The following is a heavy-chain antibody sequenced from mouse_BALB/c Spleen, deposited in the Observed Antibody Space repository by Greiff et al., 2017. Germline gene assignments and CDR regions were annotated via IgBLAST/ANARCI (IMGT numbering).Heavy chain of an antibody. V-gene: IGHV1S81*02. Sequence: VQLVESGAELVKPGASVKLSCKASGYTFTSYYMYWVKQRPGQGLEWIGEINPSNGGTNFNEKFKSKATLTVDKSSSTAYMQLSSLTSEDSAVYYCTRGGNYWYFDVWGAGTTVTVSS. D-gene: IGHD2-1*01. CDR3: TRGGNYWYFDV. CDR2: INPSNGGT. J-gene: IGHJ1*01. CDR1: GYTFTSYY.